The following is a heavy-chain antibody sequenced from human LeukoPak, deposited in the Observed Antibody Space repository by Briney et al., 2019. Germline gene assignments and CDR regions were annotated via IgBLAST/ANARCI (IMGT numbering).Heavy chain of an antibody. CDR1: GYTFTSYA. Sequence: ASVKVSCKASGYTFTSYAMNWVRQAPGQGLEWMGWINTNTGNPTYAQGFTGRFVFSLDTSVSTAYLQISSLKAEDTAVYYCARDRGEYVWGSLPAWKWFDPWGQGTLVTVSS. D-gene: IGHD3-16*01. CDR2: INTNTGNP. V-gene: IGHV7-4-1*02. J-gene: IGHJ5*02. CDR3: ARDRGEYVWGSLPAWKWFDP.